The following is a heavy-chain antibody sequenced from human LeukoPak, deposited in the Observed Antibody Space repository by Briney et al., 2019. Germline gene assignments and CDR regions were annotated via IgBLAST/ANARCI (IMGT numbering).Heavy chain of an antibody. V-gene: IGHV1-18*01. D-gene: IGHD3-22*01. CDR1: GYTFTSYG. CDR2: ISAYNGNT. J-gene: IGHJ4*02. Sequence: ASVKVSCKASGYTFTSYGISWVRQAPGQGLEWMGWISAYNGNTNYAQKLQGRVTMTTDTSTSTAYMELRSLRSDDTAVYYCARSRGFYYYDSSGCDYWGQGTLVTVSS. CDR3: ARSRGFYYYDSSGCDY.